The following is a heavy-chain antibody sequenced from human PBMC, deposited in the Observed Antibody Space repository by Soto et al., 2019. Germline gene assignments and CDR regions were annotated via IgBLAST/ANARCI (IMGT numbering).Heavy chain of an antibody. CDR2: IWYDGSNK. CDR1: GFTFSSFG. J-gene: IGHJ4*02. V-gene: IGHV3-33*08. D-gene: IGHD5-18*01. CDR3: AREIDAAMGGGFDC. Sequence: AGGSLRLSCAASGFTFSSFGMHWVRQAPGKGLEWVAVIWYDGSNKKYADSVKGRFTVSRDNSKNTLYLQMNSLRAEDTAVFYCAREIDAAMGGGFDCWGQGTLVTVSS.